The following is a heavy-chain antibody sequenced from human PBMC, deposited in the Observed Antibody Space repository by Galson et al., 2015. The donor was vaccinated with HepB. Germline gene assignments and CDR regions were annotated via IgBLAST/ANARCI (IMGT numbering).Heavy chain of an antibody. CDR2: IYSGGST. CDR3: ARGPSYYYGSGSSNYFDY. Sequence: SLRLSCAASGFTVSSNYMSWVRQAPGKGLEWVSVIYSGGSTYYADSVKGRFTISRDNSKNTLYLQMNSLRAEDTAVYYCARGPSYYYGSGSSNYFDYWGQGTLVTVSS. V-gene: IGHV3-66*01. D-gene: IGHD3-10*01. J-gene: IGHJ4*02. CDR1: GFTVSSNY.